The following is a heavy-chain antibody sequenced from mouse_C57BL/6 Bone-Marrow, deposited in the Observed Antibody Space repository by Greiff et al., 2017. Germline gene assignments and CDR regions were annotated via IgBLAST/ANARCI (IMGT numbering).Heavy chain of an antibody. J-gene: IGHJ1*03. CDR3: TRRDYGSRRWYFDG. CDR2: IYPGNSDT. V-gene: IGHV1-5*01. CDR1: GYTFTSYW. Sequence: VQLQQSGTVLARPGASVKMSCKTSGYTFTSYWMHWVKQRPGQGLEWIGAIYPGNSDTSYNQKFKGKAKLTAVTSASTAYMELSSLTNEDYAVYYCTRRDYGSRRWYFDGWGTGATVTVSS. D-gene: IGHD1-1*01.